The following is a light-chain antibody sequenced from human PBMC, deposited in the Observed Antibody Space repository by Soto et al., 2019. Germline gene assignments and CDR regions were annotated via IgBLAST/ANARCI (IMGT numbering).Light chain of an antibody. CDR3: CSFAAGNTYV. CDR2: EGG. Sequence: QSALTQPASVSGSPGQSIALSCTGTSSDVGTYNLVSWYQQHPGKAPKLLISEGGKRPSGVSDRFSGSKSGNTASLTISGXXXXDEADYYCCSFAAGNTYVFGTGTKLTVL. J-gene: IGLJ1*01. V-gene: IGLV2-23*01. CDR1: SSDVGTYNL.